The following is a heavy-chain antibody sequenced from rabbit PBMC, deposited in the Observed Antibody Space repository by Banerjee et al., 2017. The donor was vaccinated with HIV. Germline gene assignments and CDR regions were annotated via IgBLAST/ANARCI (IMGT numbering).Heavy chain of an antibody. J-gene: IGHJ4*01. CDR3: ARGNSVFVNL. CDR2: IYAGSSGST. D-gene: IGHD1-1*01. CDR1: GFSFSSGYD. V-gene: IGHV1S45*01. Sequence: QEQLVESGGGLVQPGTSLTLTCTASGFSFSSGYDMCWVRQAPGKGLEWIACIYAGSSGSTYYASWAKGRFTISKTSSTTVTLQMTSLTAADTATYFCARGNSVFVNLWGPGTLSPS.